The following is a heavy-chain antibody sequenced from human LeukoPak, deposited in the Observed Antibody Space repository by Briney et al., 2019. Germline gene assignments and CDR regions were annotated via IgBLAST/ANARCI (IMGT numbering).Heavy chain of an antibody. CDR3: ARELGYCSGGSCYTLNNWFDP. D-gene: IGHD2-15*01. J-gene: IGHJ5*02. CDR2: INPSGGST. V-gene: IGHV1-46*01. Sequence: ASVKVCCKASGYTFTSYYMHWVRQAPGQGLEWMGIINPSGGSTSYAQKFQGRVTMTRDTSTSTVYMELSGLRSEDTAVYYCARELGYCSGGSCYTLNNWFDPWGQGTLVTVSS. CDR1: GYTFTSYY.